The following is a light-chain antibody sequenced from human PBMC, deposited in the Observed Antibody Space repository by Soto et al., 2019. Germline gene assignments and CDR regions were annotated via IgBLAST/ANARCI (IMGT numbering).Light chain of an antibody. CDR3: QSYNDWPFS. Sequence: EIVMTQSPATLSVSPGERVTLSCRASESLSTYLAWYQQKPGQAPRLLIYVASTRATGVPARFSGSGSATDFTLTISSLQSEDSAVYYCQSYNDWPFSFGQGTKLQIK. CDR2: VAS. CDR1: ESLSTY. V-gene: IGKV3-15*01. J-gene: IGKJ2*01.